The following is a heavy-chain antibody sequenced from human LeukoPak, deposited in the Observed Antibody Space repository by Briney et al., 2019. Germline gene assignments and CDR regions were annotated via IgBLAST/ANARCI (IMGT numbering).Heavy chain of an antibody. CDR2: IDWDDDK. D-gene: IGHD1-26*01. V-gene: IGHV2-70*11. Sequence: TLSLTCTVSGGSISSYYWSWIRQPPGKALEWLARIDWDDDKYYSTSLKTRLTISKDTSKNQVVLTMTNMDPVDTATYDCARFHSGSYSGTFDYWGQGTLVTVSS. J-gene: IGHJ4*02. CDR1: GGSISSYY. CDR3: ARFHSGSYSGTFDY.